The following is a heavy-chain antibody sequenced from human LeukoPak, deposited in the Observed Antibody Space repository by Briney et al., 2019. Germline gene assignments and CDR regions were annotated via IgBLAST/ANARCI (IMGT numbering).Heavy chain of an antibody. V-gene: IGHV3-30*18. CDR3: AKDTGPPPLGLRYYYYGMDA. D-gene: IGHD5-12*01. J-gene: IGHJ6*02. CDR2: ISYDGSNK. Sequence: PGRSLRLSCAASGFTFSSYGMHWVRQAPGKGLEWVAVISYDGSNKYYADSVKGRFTISRDNSKNTLYLQMNSLRAEDTAVYYCAKDTGPPPLGLRYYYYGMDAWGQGTTVTVSS. CDR1: GFTFSSYG.